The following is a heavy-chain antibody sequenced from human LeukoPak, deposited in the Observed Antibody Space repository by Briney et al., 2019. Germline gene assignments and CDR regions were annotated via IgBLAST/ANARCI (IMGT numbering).Heavy chain of an antibody. CDR2: INHSGST. J-gene: IGHJ4*02. D-gene: IGHD3-16*02. CDR3: ARDPVWGSYRYHDY. Sequence: SETLSLTCAVYGGSFGGYYWSWIRQPPGKGLEWIGEINHSGSTNYNPSLKSRVTISVDTSKNQFSLKLSSVTAADTAVYYCARDPVWGSYRYHDYWGQGTLVTVSS. V-gene: IGHV4-34*01. CDR1: GGSFGGYY.